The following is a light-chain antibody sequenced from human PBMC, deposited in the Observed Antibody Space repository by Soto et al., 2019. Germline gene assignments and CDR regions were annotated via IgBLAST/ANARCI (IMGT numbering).Light chain of an antibody. CDR3: QQYNNWPSIP. V-gene: IGKV3-15*01. J-gene: IGKJ5*01. CDR1: PSVSSN. CDR2: GAS. Sequence: EIVSTQSPATLSVSPGARATLSCRASPSVSSNLAWYQQKPGQAPRLLIYGASTRATGIPARFSGSGSGTEFTLTIRSLQSEDLAVYYGQQYNNWPSIPVGQVTRPAIK.